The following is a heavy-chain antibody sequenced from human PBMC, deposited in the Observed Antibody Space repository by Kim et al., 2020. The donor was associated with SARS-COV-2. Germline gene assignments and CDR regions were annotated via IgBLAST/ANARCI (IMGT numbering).Heavy chain of an antibody. CDR1: GCSISSYY. V-gene: IGHV4-59*01. D-gene: IGHD3-22*01. CDR2: IYYSGST. J-gene: IGHJ5*02. Sequence: SETLSLTCTVSGCSISSYYWSWIRQPPGKGLEWIGYIYYSGSTNYNPSLKNRVTISVDTSKNQFSLKLSSVTAADTAVYYCARSPLYYDPRTNWFDPWGQGTLVTVPP. CDR3: ARSPLYYDPRTNWFDP.